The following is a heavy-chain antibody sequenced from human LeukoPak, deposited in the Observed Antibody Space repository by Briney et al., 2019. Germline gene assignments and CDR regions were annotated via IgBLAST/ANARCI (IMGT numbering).Heavy chain of an antibody. CDR2: IYYSGST. Sequence: SETLSLTCTVSGGSISSYYWSWIRQPPGKGLEWLGYIYYSGSTNYNPSLKSRVTISVDTSKNQFSLKLSSVTAADTAVYYCARAPPPRYSYGFYFDYWGQGTLVTVSS. J-gene: IGHJ4*02. CDR1: GGSISSYY. V-gene: IGHV4-59*01. D-gene: IGHD5-18*01. CDR3: ARAPPPRYSYGFYFDY.